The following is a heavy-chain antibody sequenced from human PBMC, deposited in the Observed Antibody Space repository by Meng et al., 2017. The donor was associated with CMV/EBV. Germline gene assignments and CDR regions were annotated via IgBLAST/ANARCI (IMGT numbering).Heavy chain of an antibody. J-gene: IGHJ6*02. D-gene: IGHD3-3*01. CDR1: GGSFSGYY. CDR2: INHSGST. CDR3: ARYKFGYYYGMDV. Sequence: SETLSLTCAVYGGSFSGYYWSWIRQPPGKGLEWIEEINHSGSTNYNPSLKSRVTISVDTSKNQFSLKLSSVTAADTAVYYCARYKFGYYYGMDVWGQGTTVTVSS. V-gene: IGHV4-34*01.